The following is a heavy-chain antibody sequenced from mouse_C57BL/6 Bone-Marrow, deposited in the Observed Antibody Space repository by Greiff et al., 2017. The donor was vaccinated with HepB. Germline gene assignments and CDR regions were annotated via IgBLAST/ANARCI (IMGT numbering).Heavy chain of an antibody. CDR3: ARDRFDYYYDY. V-gene: IGHV5-6*01. CDR2: INTGGTYT. D-gene: IGHD2-14*01. CDR1: GFTFSTSG. J-gene: IGHJ2*01. Sequence: EVQGVESGGDLVKPGGSLKLSCAASGFTFSTSGMSWVRQTPDKRLEWVATINTGGTYTDYANSLRGRFTISRDTAKNTLFLLMSSLKSEDSAIYYCARDRFDYYYDYWGQGTTLTVSS.